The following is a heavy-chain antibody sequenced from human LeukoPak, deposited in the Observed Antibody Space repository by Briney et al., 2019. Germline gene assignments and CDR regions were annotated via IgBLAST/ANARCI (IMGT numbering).Heavy chain of an antibody. CDR2: IKQDGSEK. Sequence: GGSLRLSCAASGFTFSTYWMSWVRQAPGRGLEWMANIKQDGSEKYYVDSVKGRFTISRDNAKNSLYLQMNSLRADDTAVYYCATVPSAAWRDIWGQGTMVTVSS. J-gene: IGHJ3*02. CDR1: GFTFSTYW. V-gene: IGHV3-7*01. D-gene: IGHD6-13*01. CDR3: ATVPSAAWRDI.